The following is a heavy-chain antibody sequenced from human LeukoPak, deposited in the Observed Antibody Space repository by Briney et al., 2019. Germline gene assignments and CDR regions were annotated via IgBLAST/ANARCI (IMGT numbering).Heavy chain of an antibody. CDR2: ISGDGSST. CDR3: AKAGYDILTGYYSYYYYAMDV. Sequence: GGSLRLSCAASGFTFDDYAMHWVAQAPGKGLEWVSLISGDGSSTYYADSVKGRFTISRDNSKNSLYLQVNSLRTEDTALYYCAKAGYDILTGYYSYYYYAMDVWGQGTAVTVSS. CDR1: GFTFDDYA. V-gene: IGHV3-43*02. J-gene: IGHJ6*02. D-gene: IGHD3-9*01.